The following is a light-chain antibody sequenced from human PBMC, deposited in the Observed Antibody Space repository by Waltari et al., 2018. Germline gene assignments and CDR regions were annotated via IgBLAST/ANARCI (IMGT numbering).Light chain of an antibody. CDR1: SSDVGTYNR. CDR3: CSYAGSSTYYV. J-gene: IGLJ1*01. Sequence: QSALTQPASVSGSPGQSITISCPRTSSDVGTYNRVSWYQQHPGKAPKLMIYEVTNRPSGVSNRFSGSKSGNTASLTISGLQAEDEADYYCCSYAGSSTYYVFGTGTKVTVL. CDR2: EVT. V-gene: IGLV2-23*02.